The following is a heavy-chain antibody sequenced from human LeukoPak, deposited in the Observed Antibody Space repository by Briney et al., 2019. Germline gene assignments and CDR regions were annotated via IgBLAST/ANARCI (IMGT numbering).Heavy chain of an antibody. V-gene: IGHV6-1*01. CDR2: TYYRSKWYH. D-gene: IGHD1-1*01. Sequence: SQTLSLTCAISGDSVSSNRAVWSWIRQSPSRGLEWLGRTYYRSKWYHEYAVSVKSRITINPDTSKNQFSLQLNSVTPEDTAIYYCAILRTASSFDFWGQGTLVTVSS. J-gene: IGHJ4*02. CDR3: AILRTASSFDF. CDR1: GDSVSSNRAV.